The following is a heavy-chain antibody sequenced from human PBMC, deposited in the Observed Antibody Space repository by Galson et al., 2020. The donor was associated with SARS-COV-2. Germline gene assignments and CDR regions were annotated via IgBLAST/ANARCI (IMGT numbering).Heavy chain of an antibody. CDR3: ARDCDAGDGY. D-gene: IGHD2-21*02. J-gene: IGHJ4*02. V-gene: IGHV3-74*01. CDR1: GFTFSNYW. CDR2: INGDGTKT. Sequence: TGGSLRLSCAASGFTFSNYWIHWVRQAPGKGLEWVSRINGDGTKTRYADSVKGRFTISRDNARDTLYLQMNSLRAEDTAVYYCARDCDAGDGYWGRGSLVIVSS.